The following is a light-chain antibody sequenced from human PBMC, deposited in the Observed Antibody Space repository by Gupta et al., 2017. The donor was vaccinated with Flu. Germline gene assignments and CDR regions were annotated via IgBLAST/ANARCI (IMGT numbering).Light chain of an antibody. CDR3: AAWDDIRSGWV. Sequence: QSVLTQPPSASGTPGQRVTISCSGSSSNIGSNYVYWYQQLPGTAPKLLIYSNNQRPSGVPDRFSGSKSGTSASLAISGLRAEDEADYYCAAWDDIRSGWVFGGGTKLTVL. J-gene: IGLJ3*02. CDR2: SNN. V-gene: IGLV1-47*02. CDR1: SSNIGSNY.